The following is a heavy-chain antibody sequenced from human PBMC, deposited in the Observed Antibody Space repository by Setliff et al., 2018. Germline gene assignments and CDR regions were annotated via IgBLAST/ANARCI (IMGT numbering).Heavy chain of an antibody. CDR3: ARGSMITFGGVIDPDDY. V-gene: IGHV1-69*10. D-gene: IGHD3-16*02. CDR1: GGTFSSYA. CDR2: IIPILGIA. Sequence: ASVKVSCKASGGTFSSYAISWVRQAPGQGLEWMGGIIPILGIANYAQKFQGRVTITADESTSTAYMELSSLRSEDTAVYYCARGSMITFGGVIDPDDYWGQGTLVTVSS. J-gene: IGHJ4*02.